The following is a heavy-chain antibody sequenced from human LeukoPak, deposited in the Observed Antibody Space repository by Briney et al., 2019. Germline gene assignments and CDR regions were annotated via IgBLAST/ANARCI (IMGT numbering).Heavy chain of an antibody. D-gene: IGHD1-1*01. V-gene: IGHV3-64D*06. Sequence: GGSLRLSCSASGFTFSAYAMHWVRQAPGKGLEYASAISPNGGSTYYADSVKGRFTISRDNSKNTLYLQMSSLRVEDTAVYYCVPKGNEGYWGQGTLVTVSS. CDR3: VPKGNEGY. J-gene: IGHJ4*02. CDR1: GFTFSAYA. CDR2: ISPNGGST.